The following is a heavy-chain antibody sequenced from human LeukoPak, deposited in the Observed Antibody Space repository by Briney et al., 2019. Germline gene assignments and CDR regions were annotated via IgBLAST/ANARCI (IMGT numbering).Heavy chain of an antibody. Sequence: GASVKVSCKASGYTFTSYDINWVRQATGQGLEWMGWMNPNSGGTNYAQKFQGRVTMTRDTSISTAYMELSRLRSDDTAVYYCARDHPLESSWAYYYYYYMDVWGKGTTVTVSS. CDR3: ARDHPLESSWAYYYYYYMDV. CDR1: GYTFTSYD. CDR2: MNPNSGGT. J-gene: IGHJ6*03. D-gene: IGHD6-13*01. V-gene: IGHV1-2*02.